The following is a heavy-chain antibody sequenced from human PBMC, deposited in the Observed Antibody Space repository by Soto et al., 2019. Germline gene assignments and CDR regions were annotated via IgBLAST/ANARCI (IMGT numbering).Heavy chain of an antibody. CDR1: GFTFSSYA. CDR3: AKTYYYDSSGYYFPYYYYGMDV. V-gene: IGHV3-30-3*01. Sequence: GGSLRLSCAASGFTFSSYAMHWVRQAPGKGLEWVAVISYDGSNKYYADSVKGRFTISRDNSKNTLYLQMNSLRAEDTAVYYCAKTYYYDSSGYYFPYYYYGMDVWGQGTTLTVSS. CDR2: ISYDGSNK. J-gene: IGHJ6*02. D-gene: IGHD3-22*01.